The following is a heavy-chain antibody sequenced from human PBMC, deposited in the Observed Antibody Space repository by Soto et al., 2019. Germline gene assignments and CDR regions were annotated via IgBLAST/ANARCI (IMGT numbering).Heavy chain of an antibody. J-gene: IGHJ6*02. CDR2: IYYSGST. D-gene: IGHD3-10*01. CDR3: ARMGRSGSYEGYYYYGMDV. CDR1: GGSISSYY. V-gene: IGHV4-59*01. Sequence: PSETLSLTCTVSGGSISSYYWSWIRQPPGKGLEWIGYIYYSGSTNYNPSLKSRVTTSVDTSKNQFSLKLSSVTAADTAVYYCARMGRSGSYEGYYYYGMDVWGQGTTVTVSS.